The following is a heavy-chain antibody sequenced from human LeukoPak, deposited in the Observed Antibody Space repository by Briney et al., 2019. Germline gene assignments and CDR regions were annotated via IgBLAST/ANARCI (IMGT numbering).Heavy chain of an antibody. CDR3: ARDLHYAFDI. CDR1: GFTFSGYA. CDR2: IYSRDTT. D-gene: IGHD3-10*01. J-gene: IGHJ3*02. Sequence: QPGGSLRLSCAASGFTFSGYAMNWVRQAPRRGLEWVSHIYSRDTTYADSVTGRFTISRDNAKNSLYLQMNSLRDEDTAVYYCARDLHYAFDIWGQGTMVTASS. V-gene: IGHV3-48*02.